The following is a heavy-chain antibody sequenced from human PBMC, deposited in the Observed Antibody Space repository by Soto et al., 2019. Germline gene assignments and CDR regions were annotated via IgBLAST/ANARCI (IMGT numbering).Heavy chain of an antibody. Sequence: PSETLSLTCAVYGGSFSGYYWSWIRQPPGKGLEWIGEINHSGSTNYNPSLKSRVTISVDTSKNQFSLKLSSVTAADTAVYYCARDASRAYDFWSGYYHYYYYGMDVWGQGTTVTVSS. CDR3: ARDASRAYDFWSGYYHYYYYGMDV. CDR2: INHSGST. V-gene: IGHV4-34*01. D-gene: IGHD3-3*01. J-gene: IGHJ6*02. CDR1: GGSFSGYY.